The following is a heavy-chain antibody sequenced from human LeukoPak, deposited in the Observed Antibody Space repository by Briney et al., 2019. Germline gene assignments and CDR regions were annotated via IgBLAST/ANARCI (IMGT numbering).Heavy chain of an antibody. J-gene: IGHJ4*02. D-gene: IGHD2-15*01. Sequence: GGSLRLSCAASGFTFSDYYMAWIRQAPGKGLECVSYVSPRSDYTNYPDSVKGRFTISRDNAKNSLYLQVNTLRAEDTAVYYCARDYEYSEHIVVVVAATPAAYWGQGTLVTVSS. CDR2: VSPRSDYT. V-gene: IGHV3-11*05. CDR1: GFTFSDYY. CDR3: ARDYEYSEHIVVVVAATPAAY.